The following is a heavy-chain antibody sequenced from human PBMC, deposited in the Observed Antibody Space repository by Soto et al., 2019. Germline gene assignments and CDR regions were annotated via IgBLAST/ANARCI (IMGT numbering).Heavy chain of an antibody. Sequence: ASVKVSCKASGYTFTSYGISWVRQAPGQGLEWMGWISAYNGNTNYAQKLQGRVTMTTDTSTSTAYMELRSLRSDDTAVYYCARHWDIAIYYYYYMDVWGKGTTVTVSS. CDR3: ARHWDIAIYYYYYMDV. V-gene: IGHV1-18*01. D-gene: IGHD6-13*01. J-gene: IGHJ6*03. CDR2: ISAYNGNT. CDR1: GYTFTSYG.